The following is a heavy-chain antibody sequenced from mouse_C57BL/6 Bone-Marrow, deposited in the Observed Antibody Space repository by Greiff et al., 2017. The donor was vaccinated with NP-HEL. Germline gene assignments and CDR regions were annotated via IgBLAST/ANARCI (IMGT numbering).Heavy chain of an antibody. D-gene: IGHD1-1*01. CDR2: ISDGGSYT. CDR3: ARGGDYGSSFFDY. CDR1: GFTFSSYA. Sequence: EVKLMESGGGLVKPGGSLKLSCAASGFTFSSYAMSWVRHTPEKRLEWVATISDGGSYTYYPDNVKGRFTISRDNAKNNLYLQMSHLKSEDTAMYYCARGGDYGSSFFDYWGQGTTLTVSS. J-gene: IGHJ2*01. V-gene: IGHV5-4*03.